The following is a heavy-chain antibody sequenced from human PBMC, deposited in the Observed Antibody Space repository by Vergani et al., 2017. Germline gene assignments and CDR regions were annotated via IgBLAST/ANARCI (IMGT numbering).Heavy chain of an antibody. V-gene: IGHV4-34*01. D-gene: IGHD6-13*01. CDR3: ARGQQLVKGRYYYGMDV. J-gene: IGHJ6*02. Sequence: QVQLQQWGAGLLKPSETLSLTCAVYGGSFSGYYWSWIRQPPGKGLEWIGEINHSGSTNYNPSLKSRVTISVDPSKNQFSLKLSSVTAADTAVYYCARGQQLVKGRYYYGMDVWGQGTTVTVSS. CDR2: INHSGST. CDR1: GGSFSGYY.